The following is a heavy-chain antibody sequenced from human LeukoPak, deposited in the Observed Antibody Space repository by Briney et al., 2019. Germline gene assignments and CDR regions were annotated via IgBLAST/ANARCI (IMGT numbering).Heavy chain of an antibody. CDR2: INPNSGGT. V-gene: IGHV1-2*02. D-gene: IGHD2-15*01. Sequence: GASVKVSCKXSGYTFTGYYMHWVRQAPGQGLEWMGWINPNSGGTNYAQKLQGRVTMTRDTSISTVYMELSRLRSDDTAVYYCAREGYSSGGSCSDAFDIWGQGTMVTVSS. CDR1: GYTFTGYY. J-gene: IGHJ3*02. CDR3: AREGYSSGGSCSDAFDI.